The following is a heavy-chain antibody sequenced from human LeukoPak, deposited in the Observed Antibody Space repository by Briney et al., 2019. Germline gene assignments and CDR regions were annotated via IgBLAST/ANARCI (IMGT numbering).Heavy chain of an antibody. CDR1: GFTFSNYA. J-gene: IGHJ4*02. V-gene: IGHV3-23*01. D-gene: IGHD6-19*01. CDR3: AKQGAVAGDFDY. Sequence: GGSLRLSCAASGFTFSNYAMSWVRQAPGKGLEWVSGISGSGGSTYYADSVKGRFTISRDNSKNTVYLQMNSLRAEDTAGYYCAKQGAVAGDFDYWGQGTRVTVSS. CDR2: ISGSGGST.